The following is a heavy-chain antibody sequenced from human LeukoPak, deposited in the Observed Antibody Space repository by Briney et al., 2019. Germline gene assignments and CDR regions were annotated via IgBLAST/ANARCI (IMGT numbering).Heavy chain of an antibody. CDR3: ARDTPPAXCXXXXXYXXDI. Sequence: ASVKVSCKASGGTFSSYAISWVRQAPGQGLEWMGRIIPILGIANYAQKFQGIVTITADKSTSTAYMELSSLRSEDTAVYYCARDTPPAXCXXXXXYXXDIXXXXTMVTV. V-gene: IGHV1-69*04. CDR2: IIPILGIA. CDR1: GGTFSSYA. D-gene: IGHD2-21*01. J-gene: IGHJ3*02.